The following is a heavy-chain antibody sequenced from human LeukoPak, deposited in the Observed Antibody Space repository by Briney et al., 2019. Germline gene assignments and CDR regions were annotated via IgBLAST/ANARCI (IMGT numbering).Heavy chain of an antibody. J-gene: IGHJ4*02. CDR1: GFTFSTYG. CDR2: IYSGGST. D-gene: IGHD1-26*01. Sequence: GGTLRLSCAASGFTFSTYGMTWVRQAPGKGLEWVSVIYSGGSTYYADSVKGRFTISRDNSKNTLYLQMNSLRAEDTAVYYCARERKVGAIRAFYFDYWGQGTLVTVSS. CDR3: ARERKVGAIRAFYFDY. V-gene: IGHV3-66*01.